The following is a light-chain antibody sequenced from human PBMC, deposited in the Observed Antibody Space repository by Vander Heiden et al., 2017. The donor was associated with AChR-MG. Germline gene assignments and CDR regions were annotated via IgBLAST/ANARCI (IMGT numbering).Light chain of an antibody. CDR1: QSVSSY. CDR2: DAS. V-gene: IGKV3-11*01. CDR3: QQRSNWLYT. Sequence: ELVLTQSPATLSLPPGERATLSCRASQSVSSYLAWYQQKPGQAPRLLIYDASNRATGIPARFSGSGSGTDFTLTISSLEPEDFAVYYCQQRSNWLYTFGQGTKLEIK. J-gene: IGKJ2*01.